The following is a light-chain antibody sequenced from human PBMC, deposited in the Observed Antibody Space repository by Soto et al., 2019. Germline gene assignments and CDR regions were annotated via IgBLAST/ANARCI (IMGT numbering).Light chain of an antibody. CDR2: EGD. CDR1: SSDVGSYNL. V-gene: IGLV2-23*01. Sequence: QSVLTQPASVSGSPGQSITISCTGTSSDVGSYNLVSWYQQHPGKAPKLMIYEGDKRPSGVSNRFSGSKSDNTASLTISGLQAEDEADYYCRSYAGGSTSPYVFGTGTKATVL. CDR3: RSYAGGSTSPYV. J-gene: IGLJ1*01.